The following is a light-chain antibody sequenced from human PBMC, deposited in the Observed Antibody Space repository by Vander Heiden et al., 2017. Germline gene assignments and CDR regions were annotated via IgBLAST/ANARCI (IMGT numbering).Light chain of an antibody. CDR1: SSDVGGYNY. CDR2: DVS. J-gene: IGLJ3*02. Sequence: HSALTQPASVSGSPGQSITISCTGTSSDVGGYNYVSWYQQHTGNAPKLMIYDVSNRPAGVSSRFSGSKAGNTASLTISGLQAEDEADYYCSSYTSSSTLVFGGGTKLTVL. CDR3: SSYTSSSTLV. V-gene: IGLV2-14*01.